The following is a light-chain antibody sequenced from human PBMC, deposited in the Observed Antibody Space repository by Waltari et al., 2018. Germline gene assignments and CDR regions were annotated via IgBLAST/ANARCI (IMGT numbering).Light chain of an antibody. CDR2: WAS. CDR3: QQYYNTPLT. J-gene: IGKJ4*01. V-gene: IGKV4-1*01. Sequence: DIVMTQSPESLAVSLGERAIINCKTSESVLYRSNNKNHLAWYQQKPGQPPKLLIYWASTRESGVPERFSGSGSETDFTLTVTSLQAEDVAVYYCQQYYNTPLTFGGGTKVEIK. CDR1: ESVLYRSNNKNH.